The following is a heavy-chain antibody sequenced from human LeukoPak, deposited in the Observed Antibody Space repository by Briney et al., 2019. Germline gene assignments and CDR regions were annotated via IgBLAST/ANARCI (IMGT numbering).Heavy chain of an antibody. Sequence: SETLSLTCTVSGGSISSYCWSWIRQPPGKGLEWIGYIYYSGSTNYNPSLKSRVTISVDTSKNQFSLKLSSVTAADTAVYYCARVPTTVPWSDAFDIWGQGTMVTVSS. CDR1: GGSISSYC. CDR2: IYYSGST. J-gene: IGHJ3*02. CDR3: ARVPTTVPWSDAFDI. V-gene: IGHV4-59*01. D-gene: IGHD4-17*01.